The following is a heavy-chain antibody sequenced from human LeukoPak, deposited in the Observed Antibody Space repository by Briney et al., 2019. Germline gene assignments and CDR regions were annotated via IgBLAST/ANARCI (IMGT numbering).Heavy chain of an antibody. V-gene: IGHV3-48*03. J-gene: IGHJ4*02. CDR2: ISSSGSAI. D-gene: IGHD3-10*01. Sequence: GGSLRLSCAASGFTFSSYEMNWVRQAPGKGLEWVSYISSSGSAIYYADSVKGRFTISRDNAKNSLYLQMNSLRAEDTAVYYCASQVSYGSDFDYWGQGTLVTVSS. CDR3: ASQVSYGSDFDY. CDR1: GFTFSSYE.